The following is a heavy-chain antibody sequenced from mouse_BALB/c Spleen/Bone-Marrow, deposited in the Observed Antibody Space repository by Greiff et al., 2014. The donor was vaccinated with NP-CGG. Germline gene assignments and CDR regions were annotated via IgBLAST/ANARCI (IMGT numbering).Heavy chain of an antibody. V-gene: IGHV1-54*01. CDR2: INPGSGGT. CDR1: GYAFTNYL. Sequence: QVQLKESGAELVRPGTSVKVSCKASGYAFTNYLIEWVKQRPGQGLEWIGVINPGSGGTNYNEKFKGKATLTADKSSSTAYMQLSSLTSDDSAVYFCARRDYLFAYWGQGTLVTVSA. CDR3: ARRDYLFAY. J-gene: IGHJ3*01. D-gene: IGHD2-13*01.